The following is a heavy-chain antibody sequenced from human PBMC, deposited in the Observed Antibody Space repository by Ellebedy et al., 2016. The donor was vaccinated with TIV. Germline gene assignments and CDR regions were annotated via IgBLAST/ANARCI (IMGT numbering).Heavy chain of an antibody. CDR1: GYSFTSYW. D-gene: IGHD4-17*01. CDR2: IYPGDSDT. CDR3: ARGDYGDYRLNYFDY. Sequence: GESLKISCKGSGYSFTSYWIGWVRQMPGKGLEWMGIIYPGDSDTRYSPSFQGQVTISADKSISTAYLQWSSLKASDTAMYYCARGDYGDYRLNYFDYWGQGTLVTVSS. V-gene: IGHV5-51*01. J-gene: IGHJ4*02.